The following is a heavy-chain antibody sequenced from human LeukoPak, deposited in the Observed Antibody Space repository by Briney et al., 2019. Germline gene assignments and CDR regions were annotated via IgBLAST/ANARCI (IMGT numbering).Heavy chain of an antibody. J-gene: IGHJ3*02. D-gene: IGHD6-6*01. CDR3: ARRSYRSSSFDAFDI. CDR1: GGSISSGDYY. V-gene: IGHV4-61*02. CDR2: IYTSGST. Sequence: SETLSLTCTVSGGSISSGDYYWSWIRQPAGKGLEWIGRIYTSGSTNYNPSLKSRVTMSVDTSKNQFSLKLSSVTAADTAVYYCARRSYRSSSFDAFDIWGQGTMVTVSS.